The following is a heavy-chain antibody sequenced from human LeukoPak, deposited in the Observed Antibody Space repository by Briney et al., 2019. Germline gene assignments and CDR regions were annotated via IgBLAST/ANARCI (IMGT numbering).Heavy chain of an antibody. CDR3: AKRGSEVGETVAPGDY. CDR1: GFTFSSYA. J-gene: IGHJ4*02. Sequence: GGSLRLSCAASGFTFSSYAMSWVRQAPGKGLEWVSNISGRGGSGGSTYYADSVKGRFTISRDNSKNTLYLQVNSLRAEDTAVYYCAKRGSEVGETVAPGDYWGQGTLVTVSS. V-gene: IGHV3-23*01. D-gene: IGHD1-26*01. CDR2: ISGRGGSGGST.